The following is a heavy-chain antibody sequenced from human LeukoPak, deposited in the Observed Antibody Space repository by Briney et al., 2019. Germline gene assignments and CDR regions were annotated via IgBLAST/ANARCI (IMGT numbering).Heavy chain of an antibody. V-gene: IGHV3-48*01. J-gene: IGHJ4*02. CDR1: GFTFSSYS. D-gene: IGHD1-26*01. Sequence: GGSLRLSCAASGFTFSSYSMNWVRQAPGKGLEWVSYISSSSSTIYYADSVKGRFTISRDNSKNTLYLQMNSLRAEDTAVYYCARDRRGSYYDYWGQGTLVTVSS. CDR3: ARDRRGSYYDY. CDR2: ISSSSSTI.